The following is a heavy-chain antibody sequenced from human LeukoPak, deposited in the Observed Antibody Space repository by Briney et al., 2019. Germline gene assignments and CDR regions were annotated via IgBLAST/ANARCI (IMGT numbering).Heavy chain of an antibody. CDR2: IYYSGST. CDR1: GGSISSGGYY. V-gene: IGHV4-39*01. J-gene: IGHJ5*02. CDR3: ASTKIVGYCSGGSCLRNWFDP. D-gene: IGHD2-15*01. Sequence: PSQTLSLTCTVSGGSISSGGYYWSWIRQPPGKGLEWIGSIYYSGSTYYNPSLKSRVTISVDTSKNQFSLKLSSVTAADTAVYYCASTKIVGYCSGGSCLRNWFDPWGQGTLVTVSS.